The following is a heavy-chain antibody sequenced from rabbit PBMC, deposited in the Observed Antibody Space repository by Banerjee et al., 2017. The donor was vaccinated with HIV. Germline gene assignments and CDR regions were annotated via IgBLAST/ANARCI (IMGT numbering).Heavy chain of an antibody. J-gene: IGHJ4*01. Sequence: QLKESGGGLVQPGGSLKLSCKASGFDFSRYYVSWVRQAPGKGLEWIGDIDPIFGIAVYASWVNGRFTISSHNAQNTLYLQLNSLTAADTATYFCVREVAGKFGLWGPGTLVTVS. D-gene: IGHD4-1*01. V-gene: IGHV1S7*01. CDR3: VREVAGKFGL. CDR1: GFDFSRYY. CDR2: IDPIFGIA.